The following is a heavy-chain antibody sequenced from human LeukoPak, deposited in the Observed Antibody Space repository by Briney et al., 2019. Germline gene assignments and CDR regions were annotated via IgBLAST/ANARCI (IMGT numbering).Heavy chain of an antibody. CDR1: GFTFSSYS. Sequence: PGGSLRLSCAASGFTFSSYSMSWVRQAPGKGLEWVAYISSSSSTLHYADPVKGRFTISRDNANNSLYLQMNSLRDEDTAVYYCARETEYYGSGSYYIGYWGQGTLVTVSS. V-gene: IGHV3-48*02. CDR2: ISSSSSTL. CDR3: ARETEYYGSGSYYIGY. J-gene: IGHJ4*02. D-gene: IGHD3-10*01.